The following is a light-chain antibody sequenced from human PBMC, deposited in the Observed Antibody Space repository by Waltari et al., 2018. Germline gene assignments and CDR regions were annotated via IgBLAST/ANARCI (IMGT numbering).Light chain of an antibody. CDR3: SSYTSSSTLGV. CDR2: EVS. Sequence: QSALTQPASVSGSPGQSITISCTGTSSDVGGYNYVSWYQQHPGKAPKLMIYEVSNLPSGVSNRFSGSKSGNTASLTISGLQAEDEADYCCSSYTSSSTLGVFGGGTKLTVL. V-gene: IGLV2-14*01. J-gene: IGLJ3*02. CDR1: SSDVGGYNY.